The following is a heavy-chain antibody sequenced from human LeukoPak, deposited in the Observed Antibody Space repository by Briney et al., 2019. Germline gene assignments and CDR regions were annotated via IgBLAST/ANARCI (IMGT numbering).Heavy chain of an antibody. CDR3: ARDYDILTGAGEETDY. J-gene: IGHJ4*02. CDR1: GFTFSRYG. Sequence: PGRSLRLSCAASGFTFSRYGMHWVRQAPGKGLEWVAVIWYDGSNKYYADSVKGRFTISRDNPKNTLYLQMSSLRAEDTAVYYCARDYDILTGAGEETDYWGQGTLVTVSS. V-gene: IGHV3-33*01. CDR2: IWYDGSNK. D-gene: IGHD3-9*01.